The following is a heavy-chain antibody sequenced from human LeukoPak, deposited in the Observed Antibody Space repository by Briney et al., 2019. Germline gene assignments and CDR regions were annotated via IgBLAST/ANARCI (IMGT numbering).Heavy chain of an antibody. V-gene: IGHV3-23*01. CDR3: AKGRGGYDILTGYKEYYFDY. CDR1: GFTFSSYA. J-gene: IGHJ4*02. Sequence: GGSLRLSCAASGFTFSSYAMSWVRQAPGKGLEWVSAISGSGGSTYYADSVKGRFTISRDNSKNTLYLQMNSLRAEDTAVYYCAKGRGGYDILTGYKEYYFDYWGQGTLVTVSS. D-gene: IGHD3-9*01. CDR2: ISGSGGST.